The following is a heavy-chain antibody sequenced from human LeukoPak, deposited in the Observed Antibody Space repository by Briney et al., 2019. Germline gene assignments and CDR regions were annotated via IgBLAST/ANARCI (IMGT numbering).Heavy chain of an antibody. V-gene: IGHV1-69*13. Sequence: GASVEVSCKASGGTFSSYAISWVRQAPGQGLECMGGIIPILGTANYAQKFQGGVTITAEESTSTAYMELSRLRYEDPAVYYCARARAEYNWNYLTRSSYYMDVWGKGTTVTVSS. CDR2: IIPILGTA. CDR1: GGTFSSYA. D-gene: IGHD1-7*01. CDR3: ARARAEYNWNYLTRSSYYMDV. J-gene: IGHJ6*03.